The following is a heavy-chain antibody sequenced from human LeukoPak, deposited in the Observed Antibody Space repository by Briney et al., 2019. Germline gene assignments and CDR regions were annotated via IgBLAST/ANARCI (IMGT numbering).Heavy chain of an antibody. D-gene: IGHD3-22*01. CDR2: ISGSGGST. J-gene: IGHJ4*02. Sequence: GGSLRLSCAASGFTFSSYAMSWVRQAPGKGLEWVSAISGSGGSTYYADSVKGRFTISRDNSKNTLYLQMNSLRAEDTAVYYCARDTDYYDSSGYLGYWGQGTLVTVSS. V-gene: IGHV3-23*01. CDR1: GFTFSSYA. CDR3: ARDTDYYDSSGYLGY.